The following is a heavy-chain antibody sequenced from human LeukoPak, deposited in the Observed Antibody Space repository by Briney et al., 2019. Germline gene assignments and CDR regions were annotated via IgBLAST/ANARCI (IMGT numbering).Heavy chain of an antibody. CDR1: GFTFDHYA. V-gene: IGHV3-9*01. J-gene: IGHJ6*02. CDR2: ISWNSGSI. CDR3: AKDRASYYYGSGSSSTGMDV. Sequence: GGSLRLSCAASGFTFDHYAMSWVRQAPGKGLEWVSGISWNSGSIGYADSVKGRFTISRDNAKNSLYLQMNSLRAKDTALYYCAKDRASYYYGSGSSSTGMDVWGQGTTVTVSS. D-gene: IGHD3-10*01.